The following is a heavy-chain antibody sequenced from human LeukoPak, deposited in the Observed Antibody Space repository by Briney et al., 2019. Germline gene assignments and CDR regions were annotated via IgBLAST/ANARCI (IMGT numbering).Heavy chain of an antibody. CDR2: MSYDGGNK. CDR3: AGITWQRVFHLAY. Sequence: GGSLRLSCVASGFTFSTTDIHWVRQAPGKGLEWVAVMSYDGGNKYYADSVKGRFAISRDSSKNTLYLQMNSLRPEDTVVYYCAGITWQRVFHLAYWGRGSLVTVSS. D-gene: IGHD6-6*01. V-gene: IGHV3-30*03. CDR1: GFTFSTTD. J-gene: IGHJ4*02.